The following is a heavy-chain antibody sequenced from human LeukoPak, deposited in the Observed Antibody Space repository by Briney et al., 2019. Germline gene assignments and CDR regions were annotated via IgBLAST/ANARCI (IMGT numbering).Heavy chain of an antibody. V-gene: IGHV3-23*01. D-gene: IGHD3-10*01. Sequence: GGSLRLSCAASGFTFSTYAMSWVRQAPGKGLEWVSAISGSGGSTYYADSVKGRFTISRDNSKNTLYLQMNGLRAEDTAVYYCAKDRGYYGSGSYYIYWGQGTLVTVS. CDR2: ISGSGGST. CDR1: GFTFSTYA. J-gene: IGHJ4*02. CDR3: AKDRGYYGSGSYYIY.